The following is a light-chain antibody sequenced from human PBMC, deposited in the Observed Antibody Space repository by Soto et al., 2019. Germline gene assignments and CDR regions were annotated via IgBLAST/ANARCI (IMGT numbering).Light chain of an antibody. Sequence: EIVMTQSPATLSVSPGERATLSCRASQTVSSNLAWYQQKPGQSPRLLIYGASTRATGIPFRFSGSGSGTEFTLTISSLQSEDFAVYYCLQYNNWPPWTFGQGTKVEIK. V-gene: IGKV3-15*01. J-gene: IGKJ1*01. CDR2: GAS. CDR3: LQYNNWPPWT. CDR1: QTVSSN.